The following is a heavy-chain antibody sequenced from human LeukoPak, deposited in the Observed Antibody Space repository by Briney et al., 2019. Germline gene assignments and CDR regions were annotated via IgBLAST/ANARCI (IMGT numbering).Heavy chain of an antibody. Sequence: GGSLRLSCAASGFTFSSYSMNWVRQAPGKGLEWVSSISSSSSYIYYADSVKGRFTISRDNAKNSLYLQMNSLRAEDTAVYYCARKGDYDFWSGYYSASYLCYWGQGTLVTVSS. J-gene: IGHJ4*02. CDR1: GFTFSSYS. D-gene: IGHD3-3*01. CDR3: ARKGDYDFWSGYYSASYLCY. V-gene: IGHV3-21*01. CDR2: ISSSSSYI.